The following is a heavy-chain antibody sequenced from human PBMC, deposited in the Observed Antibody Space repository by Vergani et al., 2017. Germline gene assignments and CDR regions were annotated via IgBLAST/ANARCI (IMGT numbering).Heavy chain of an antibody. CDR2: ISNDGSKK. D-gene: IGHD3-10*01. V-gene: IGHV3-30*18. J-gene: IGHJ6*03. Sequence: QVQLAESGGGRVQPGRSLRLSCAASGFSFSSHAIHWVRQAPGEGLEWVAVISNDGSKKYYADSVKGRFTISRDNSKNTLDLQMNSLRTKDTAVYYCAKAGSVTAGSLQYNFYMDVWGKGTTVTVS. CDR3: AKAGSVTAGSLQYNFYMDV. CDR1: GFSFSSHA.